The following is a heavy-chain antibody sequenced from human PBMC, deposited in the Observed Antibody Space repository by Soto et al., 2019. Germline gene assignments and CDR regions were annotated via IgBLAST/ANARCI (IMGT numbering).Heavy chain of an antibody. CDR1: GFSLNTGGVT. D-gene: IGHD3-3*01. J-gene: IGHJ1*01. V-gene: IGHV2-5*02. Sequence: SGPTLVNPTQTLTLTCVFSGFSLNTGGVTVGWIRQPPGKALEWVALIYWDDGKRYSPSLKSRLTITKETSRNQVVLTLTNVDTEDTASSCCAHSPAPRFYLHTWGEGTLVTVSS. CDR3: AHSPAPRFYLHT. CDR2: IYWDDGK.